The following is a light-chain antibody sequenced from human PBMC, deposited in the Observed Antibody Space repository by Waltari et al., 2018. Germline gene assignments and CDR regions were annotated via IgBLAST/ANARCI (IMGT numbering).Light chain of an antibody. CDR2: EGS. J-gene: IGLJ3*02. CDR1: TPYF. CDR3: CSSSGGGTWV. V-gene: IGLV2-23*01. Sequence: QSSLTQPASMSGSPGQSITISCTSTTPYFASWYQRLPGKAPRLLIYEGSKRPSGLSGRFSGSQSGNTASLTISGLEFDDQATYYCCSSSGGGTWVFGGGTELAVL.